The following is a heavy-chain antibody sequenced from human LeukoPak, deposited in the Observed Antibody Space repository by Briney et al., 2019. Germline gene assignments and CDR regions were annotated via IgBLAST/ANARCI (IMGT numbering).Heavy chain of an antibody. CDR1: GGTFSRYA. D-gene: IGHD6-6*01. V-gene: IGHV1-69*05. J-gene: IGHJ2*01. CDR2: IIPIFGTA. Sequence: ASVKVCCKASGGTFSRYAISWVRQAPGQGLGWMGGIIPIFGTANYAQKFQGRVTITTDESTSTAYMELSSLRSEDTAVYYCARDRRRTSIAAPGGYFDLWGRGTLVTVSS. CDR3: ARDRRRTSIAAPGGYFDL.